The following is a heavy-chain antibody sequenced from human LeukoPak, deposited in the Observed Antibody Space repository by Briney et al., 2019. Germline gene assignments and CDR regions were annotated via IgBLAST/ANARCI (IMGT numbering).Heavy chain of an antibody. D-gene: IGHD7-27*01. Sequence: KPSETLSLTCTVSGGSISSYYWSWIRQPPGKGLEWIGYIYYSGSTNYNPSLKSRVTISVDTSKNQFSQKLSYVTAADTAVYFCARESSWGNFDYWGQGTLVTVSS. CDR2: IYYSGST. J-gene: IGHJ4*02. CDR1: GGSISSYY. CDR3: ARESSWGNFDY. V-gene: IGHV4-59*01.